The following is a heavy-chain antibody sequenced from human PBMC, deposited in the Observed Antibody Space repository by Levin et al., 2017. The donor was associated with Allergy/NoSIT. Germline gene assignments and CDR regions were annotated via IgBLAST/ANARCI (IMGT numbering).Heavy chain of an antibody. V-gene: IGHV4-34*01. CDR1: GGSFSGYF. CDR3: ARGHGSEYYYESSGYL. D-gene: IGHD3-22*01. CDR2: INHSGGT. Sequence: SETLSLTCTINGGSFSGYFWSWIRQPPGKGLEWIGEINHSGGTNYNPSLKSRVNISIDTSERHFSLKINSMTAADTAVYYCARGHGSEYYYESSGYLWGQGTLVTVSS. J-gene: IGHJ4*02.